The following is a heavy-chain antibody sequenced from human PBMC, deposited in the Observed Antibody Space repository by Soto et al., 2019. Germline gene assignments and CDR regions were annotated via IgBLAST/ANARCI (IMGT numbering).Heavy chain of an antibody. CDR1: GFSFNTYE. J-gene: IGHJ4*02. CDR3: AYGGSCDY. D-gene: IGHD1-26*01. V-gene: IGHV3-48*03. Sequence: GSLRLSCAASGFSFNTYEMNWVRQAPGKGLEWVSYISTSGSTIYYADSVKGRFTISRDNGKNSLYLQMNSLRAEDTAVYYCAYGGSCDYWGQGTQVTVSS. CDR2: ISTSGSTI.